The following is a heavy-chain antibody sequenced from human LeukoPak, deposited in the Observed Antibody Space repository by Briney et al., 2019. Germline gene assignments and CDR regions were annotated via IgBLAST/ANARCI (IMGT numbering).Heavy chain of an antibody. D-gene: IGHD3-22*01. CDR1: GGTFSSYA. CDR2: IIPIFGTA. J-gene: IGHJ4*02. V-gene: IGHV1-69*05. CDR3: ARGFGYYDSSGYYDY. Sequence: SVKVSCKAAGGTFSSYAISWVRQAPGQGLEWMGGIIPIFGTANYAQKLQGRVTMTTDTSTSTAYMELRSLRSDDTAVYYCARGFGYYDSSGYYDYWGQGTLVTVSS.